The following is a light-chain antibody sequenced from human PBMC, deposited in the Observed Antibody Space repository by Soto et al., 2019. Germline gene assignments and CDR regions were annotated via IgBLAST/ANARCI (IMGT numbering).Light chain of an antibody. CDR1: QNVYNK. CDR2: GAS. CDR3: QQYHNWPVT. J-gene: IGKJ4*01. V-gene: IGKV3-15*01. Sequence: IVMTQSPATLSVSPGERVTVSCRASQNVYNKLAWYQHKPGQAPRLLISGASTGATGVPPRFSGSGSGTDFTLTVNSLQSEDIAVYYCQQYHNWPVTFGGGTKVDIK.